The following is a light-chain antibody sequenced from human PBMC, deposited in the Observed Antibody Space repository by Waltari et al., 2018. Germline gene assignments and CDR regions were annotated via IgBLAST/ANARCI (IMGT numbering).Light chain of an antibody. Sequence: QSALTQPASVSGSPGQSVTISCTGTSNDVGFSNSVSWYQDHPGQGPKVIIYDVSDRPSAVSARFSRSKSGNTASLTISGLQAEDEADYYCSSESSDKVVLFGGGTKVTVL. CDR1: SNDVGFSNS. J-gene: IGLJ3*02. CDR2: DVS. CDR3: SSESSDKVVL. V-gene: IGLV2-14*03.